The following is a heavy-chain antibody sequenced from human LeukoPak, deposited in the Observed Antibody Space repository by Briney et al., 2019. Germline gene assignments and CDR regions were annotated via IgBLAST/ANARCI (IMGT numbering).Heavy chain of an antibody. J-gene: IGHJ4*02. CDR3: AIRLRRNYFDY. Sequence: GGSLRLSCAASGFTFSSYEMNWVRQAPGKGLEWVSYISSSGSTIYYADSVKGRFTISRDNAKHSLYLQMNSLRAEDTAVYYCAIRLRRNYFDYWGQGTLVTVSS. CDR1: GFTFSSYE. V-gene: IGHV3-48*03. D-gene: IGHD4-17*01. CDR2: ISSSGSTI.